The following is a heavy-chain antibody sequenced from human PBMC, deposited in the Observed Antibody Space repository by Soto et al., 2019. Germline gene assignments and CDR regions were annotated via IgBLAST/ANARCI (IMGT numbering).Heavy chain of an antibody. CDR3: AKSPLGYCSGGSCYPPHYFDY. CDR2: VGGSGDST. Sequence: EVQLLDSGGGLVQPGGSPRLSCAASGFTFSNYAMSWVRQAPGKGLEWVSGVGGSGDSTYYADSVKGRFTISRDNSKDTLYLQMNSLGAEDTAVYYCAKSPLGYCSGGSCYPPHYFDYWGQGTLVTVSS. J-gene: IGHJ4*02. D-gene: IGHD2-15*01. V-gene: IGHV3-23*01. CDR1: GFTFSNYA.